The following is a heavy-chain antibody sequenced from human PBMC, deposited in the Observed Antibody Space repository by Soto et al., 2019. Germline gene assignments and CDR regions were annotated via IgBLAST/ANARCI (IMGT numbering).Heavy chain of an antibody. V-gene: IGHV3-30-3*01. CDR3: ARAGEWLFGYGMDV. CDR1: GFTFSSYA. Sequence: QVQLVESGGGVVQPGRSLRLSCAASGFTFSSYAMHWVRQAPGKGLEWVAVISYDGSNKYYADSVKGRFTISRDNSKNTLYLQMNSLRAEDTAVYYCARAGEWLFGYGMDVWRQGTTVTVSS. J-gene: IGHJ6*02. D-gene: IGHD3-3*01. CDR2: ISYDGSNK.